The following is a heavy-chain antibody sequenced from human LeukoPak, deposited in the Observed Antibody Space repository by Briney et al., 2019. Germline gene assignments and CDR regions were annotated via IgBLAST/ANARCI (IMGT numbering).Heavy chain of an antibody. V-gene: IGHV1-24*01. D-gene: IGHD3-10*01. CDR2: FDPEDGET. CDR1: GYTLTELS. J-gene: IGHJ3*02. Sequence: ASVKVSCKVSGYTLTELSMHWVRQAPGKGLEWMGGFDPEDGETIYAQKFQGRVTMTEDTSTDTAYMELSSLRSEDTAVYYCATSGFMVRGNDAFDIWGQGTMVTVSS. CDR3: ATSGFMVRGNDAFDI.